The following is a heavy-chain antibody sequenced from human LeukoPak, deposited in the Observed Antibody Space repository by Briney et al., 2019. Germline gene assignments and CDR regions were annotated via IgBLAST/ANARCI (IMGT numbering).Heavy chain of an antibody. J-gene: IGHJ4*02. CDR3: ARSRVPAAQWYYFDY. CDR2: ISYDGSNK. Sequence: GSLRLSCAASGFTFSSYAMHWVRQAPGKGLEWVAVISYDGSNKYYADSVKGRFTISRDNSKNTLYLQMNSLRAEDTAVYYCARSRVPAAQWYYFDYWGQGTLVTVSS. CDR1: GFTFSSYA. D-gene: IGHD2-2*01. V-gene: IGHV3-30-3*01.